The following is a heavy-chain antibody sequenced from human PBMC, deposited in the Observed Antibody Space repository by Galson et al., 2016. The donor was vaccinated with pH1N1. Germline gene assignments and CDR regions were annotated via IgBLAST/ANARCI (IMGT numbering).Heavy chain of an antibody. V-gene: IGHV4-4*02. CDR1: GGSISTCNW. CDR2: IYHSGST. CDR3: AGAPCNTGAFDY. Sequence: SETLSLTCAVSGGSISTCNWWSWVRQPPGKGLEWIGEIYHSGSTNYNPSLKSRVTMSVDTSKNQLSLNLNSVTAADTAVYYCAGAPCNTGAFDYWGQGTLVTVSS. J-gene: IGHJ4*02. D-gene: IGHD2/OR15-2a*01.